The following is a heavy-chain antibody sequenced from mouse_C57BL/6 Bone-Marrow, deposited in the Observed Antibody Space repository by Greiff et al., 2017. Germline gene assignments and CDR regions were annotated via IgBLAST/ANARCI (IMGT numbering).Heavy chain of an antibody. CDR2: IYYSGTI. Sequence: EVKVVESGPGLVKPSQTVFLTCTVTGISITTGNYRWSWIRQFPGNKLEWIGYIYYSGTITYNPSLKSRTTITRDTPKNQFFLEMNSLTAEDTVTYYCARENGYSYNDYEMDYWGQGTS. V-gene: IGHV3-5*01. D-gene: IGHD1-3*01. CDR3: ARENGYSYNDYEMDY. CDR1: GISITTGNYR. J-gene: IGHJ4*01.